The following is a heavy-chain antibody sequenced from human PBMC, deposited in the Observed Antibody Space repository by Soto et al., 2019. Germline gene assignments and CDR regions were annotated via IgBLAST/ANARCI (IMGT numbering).Heavy chain of an antibody. Sequence: ASVKVSCKASGYTFTSYGISWVRQAPGQGLEWMGWISAYNGNTNYAQKLQGRVTMTTNTSTSTAYMELRSLRSDDTAVYYCARLYSGPAEGRDYFDYWGQGTLVTVSS. CDR1: GYTFTSYG. D-gene: IGHD5-12*01. V-gene: IGHV1-18*01. CDR3: ARLYSGPAEGRDYFDY. CDR2: ISAYNGNT. J-gene: IGHJ4*02.